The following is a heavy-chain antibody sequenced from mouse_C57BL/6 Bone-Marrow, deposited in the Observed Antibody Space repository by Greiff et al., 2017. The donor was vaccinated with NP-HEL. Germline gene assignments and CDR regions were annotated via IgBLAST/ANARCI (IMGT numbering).Heavy chain of an antibody. CDR2: INPSNGGT. Sequence: QVQLQQPGTELVKPGASVKLSCKASGYTFTSYWLHWVKQRPGQGLEWIGNINPSNGGTNYNEKFKSKATLTVDKSSSTAYMQLMSLTSEDSAVYYCAKDDYGSSYLYAMDDWGQGTSGTVSS. D-gene: IGHD1-1*01. CDR3: AKDDYGSSYLYAMDD. V-gene: IGHV1-53*01. J-gene: IGHJ4*01. CDR1: GYTFTSYW.